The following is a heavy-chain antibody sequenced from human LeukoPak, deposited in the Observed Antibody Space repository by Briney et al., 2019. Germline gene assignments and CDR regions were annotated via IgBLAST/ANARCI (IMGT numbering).Heavy chain of an antibody. CDR3: ARNSSDWYGYMDV. V-gene: IGHV1-18*01. Sequence: ASVKVSCKASGYTFTSYGISWVRQAPGQGLEWMGWISTYNCYANYVQKFQGRVIMTTETSTNTAYMELRSLRSDDTAVYYCARNSSDWYGYMDVWGKGTTVTVSS. D-gene: IGHD6-19*01. CDR2: ISTYNCYA. J-gene: IGHJ6*04. CDR1: GYTFTSYG.